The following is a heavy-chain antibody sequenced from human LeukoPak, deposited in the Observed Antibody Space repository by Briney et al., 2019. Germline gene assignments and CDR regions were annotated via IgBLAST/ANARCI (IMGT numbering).Heavy chain of an antibody. CDR3: ATDPPLDYYDSSGYENDY. CDR2: FDPEDGET. Sequence: ASVKVSCKVSGYTLTELSMHWVRQAPGEGLEWMGGFDPEDGETIYAQKFQGRVTMTEDTSTDTAYMELSSLRSEDTAVYYCATDPPLDYYDSSGYENDYWGQGTLVTVSS. V-gene: IGHV1-24*01. J-gene: IGHJ4*02. D-gene: IGHD3-22*01. CDR1: GYTLTELS.